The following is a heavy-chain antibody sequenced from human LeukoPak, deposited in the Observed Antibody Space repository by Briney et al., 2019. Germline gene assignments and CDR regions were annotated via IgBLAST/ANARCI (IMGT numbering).Heavy chain of an antibody. V-gene: IGHV1-46*01. J-gene: IGHJ6*02. D-gene: IGHD3-10*01. Sequence: ASVTLSCKASGYTFTINYMHWVRQAPPQGLEWMGIINPSGGSTSYAQKCEGRVTMTRDTSTSTVYMELSSLISEDAAVYYCARSSGSYNFYYYYGMDVWGQGTTVTVSS. CDR3: ARSSGSYNFYYYYGMDV. CDR2: INPSGGST. CDR1: GYTFTINY.